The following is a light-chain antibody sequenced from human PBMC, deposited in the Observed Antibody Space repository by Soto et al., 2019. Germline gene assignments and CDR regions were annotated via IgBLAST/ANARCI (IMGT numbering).Light chain of an antibody. CDR2: DVS. V-gene: IGLV2-11*01. Sequence: QSALTQPRSVSGSPGQSVTISCTGTGSDVGGYDFVSWYQQHPGKAPKLMISDVSKRPSGVPDRFSGSKSGNTASLTISGLQAENEADYYCCSYAGDLALFGGGTKVTV. CDR3: CSYAGDLAL. CDR1: GSDVGGYDF. J-gene: IGLJ2*01.